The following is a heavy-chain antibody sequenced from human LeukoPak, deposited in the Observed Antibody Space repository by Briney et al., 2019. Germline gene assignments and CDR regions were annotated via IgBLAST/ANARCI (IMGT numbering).Heavy chain of an antibody. Sequence: PGGSLRLSCAASGFSFNDAWMNWVRQAPGKGLEWVGRIKRKADGETTDYAAPVKDRFTVSRDDSKNTLYLQMNSLKIEDTAVYYCTTDRYYDNSELQFQHWGQATLVTVSS. D-gene: IGHD3-22*01. CDR3: TTDRYYDNSELQFQH. CDR1: GFSFNDAW. J-gene: IGHJ1*01. V-gene: IGHV3-15*07. CDR2: IKRKADGETT.